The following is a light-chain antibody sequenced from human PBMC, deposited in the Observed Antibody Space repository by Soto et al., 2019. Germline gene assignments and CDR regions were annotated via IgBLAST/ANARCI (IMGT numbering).Light chain of an antibody. CDR2: AAS. CDR3: QQSYST. Sequence: DIQMTQSPSSLSASVGDRVTITCRASQSISSYLNWYQQKPGKAPKLLIYAASSLQSGVPSRFSGSGSGTDFTLTISSLQPEDFATCYCQQSYSTFGQGTKVDIK. V-gene: IGKV1-39*01. J-gene: IGKJ1*01. CDR1: QSISSY.